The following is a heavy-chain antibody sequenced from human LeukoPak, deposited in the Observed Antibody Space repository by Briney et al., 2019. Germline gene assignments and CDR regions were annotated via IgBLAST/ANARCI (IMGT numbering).Heavy chain of an antibody. D-gene: IGHD1/OR15-1a*01. J-gene: IGHJ4*02. Sequence: GGSLRLSCAASGFTFSTYAMSWVRQTPEKGLEWVSAISDTGGNAFYADSVKGRFTISRDNSKNTLYLQMNSLRAEDTAIYYCAKGRTNDYWGQGTLVTVSS. V-gene: IGHV3-23*01. CDR3: AKGRTNDY. CDR2: ISDTGGNA. CDR1: GFTFSTYA.